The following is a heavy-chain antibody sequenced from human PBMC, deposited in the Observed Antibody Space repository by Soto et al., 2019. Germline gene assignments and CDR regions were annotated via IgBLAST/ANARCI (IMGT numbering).Heavy chain of an antibody. D-gene: IGHD5-18*01. V-gene: IGHV3-30*18. CDR3: AKARGTGYSQGRATYYYYYYGMDV. CDR1: GFTFISYG. CDR2: ISYDGSNK. J-gene: IGHJ6*02. Sequence: PGGSLRLSCAASGFTFISYGMHWVRQAPGKGLEWVAVISYDGSNKYYADSVKGRFTISRDNSKNTLYLQMNSLRAEDTAVYYCAKARGTGYSQGRATYYYYYYGMDVWGQGTTVTVSS.